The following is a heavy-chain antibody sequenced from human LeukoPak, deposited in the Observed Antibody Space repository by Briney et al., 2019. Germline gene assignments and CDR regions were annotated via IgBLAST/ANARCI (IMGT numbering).Heavy chain of an antibody. V-gene: IGHV3-23*01. CDR1: GFTFSNYG. Sequence: GGSLRLSCAASGFTFSNYGMSWVRQAPGKGLEWVSAISGSGGSTYYADSLKGRFTISRDNSKNTLYLQMNSLRAENTAVYYCAKGLWDILVVPDAPFDYWGQGTLVTVSS. CDR2: ISGSGGST. D-gene: IGHD2-2*01. J-gene: IGHJ4*02. CDR3: AKGLWDILVVPDAPFDY.